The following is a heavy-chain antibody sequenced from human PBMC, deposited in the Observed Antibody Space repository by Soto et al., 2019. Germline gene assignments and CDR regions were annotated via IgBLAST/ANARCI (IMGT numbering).Heavy chain of an antibody. D-gene: IGHD1-7*01. CDR2: IYNTGTT. CDR1: GGSISSGPHF. J-gene: IGHJ6*02. V-gene: IGHV4-31*01. Sequence: SETLSLTCSVSGGSISSGPHFWTWIRQHPGKGLEWMAYIYNTGTTYYNPSLKTPVLISMDASKNQFSLTLKSVSAADMAVYRCARGTPANGIDVWGQGTTVTVSS. CDR3: ARGTPANGIDV.